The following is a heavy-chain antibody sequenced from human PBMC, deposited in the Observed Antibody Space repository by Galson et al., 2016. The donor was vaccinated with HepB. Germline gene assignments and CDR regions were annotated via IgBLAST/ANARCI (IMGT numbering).Heavy chain of an antibody. CDR2: IKEDGSVK. D-gene: IGHD2/OR15-2a*01. Sequence: SLRLSCAASGFTFKSYWLSWIRQAPGKGLERVANIKEDGSVKNYVDSVRGRFTISRDNAKNSLYLQMNNLRAEDTAVYYCARDMYTTARDYWGQGILVTVSP. V-gene: IGHV3-7*01. CDR3: ARDMYTTARDY. CDR1: GFTFKSYW. J-gene: IGHJ4*02.